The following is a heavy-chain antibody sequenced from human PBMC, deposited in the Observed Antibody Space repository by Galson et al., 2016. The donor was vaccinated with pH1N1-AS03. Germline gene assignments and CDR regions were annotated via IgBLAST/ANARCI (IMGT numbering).Heavy chain of an antibody. D-gene: IGHD4-11*01. CDR2: IYWDDDK. CDR3: AHSDDYSNYHWFDP. V-gene: IGHV2-5*02. CDR1: GFSLSTRGVA. Sequence: PALVKPTQTLTLTCTFSGFSLSTRGVAVGWIRQPPGKALEWLALIYWDDDKRYSPSLKGRLTITKDTSKNQVALTMTKMDPVDTATYYCAHSDDYSNYHWFDPWGQGTLVTVSS. J-gene: IGHJ5*02.